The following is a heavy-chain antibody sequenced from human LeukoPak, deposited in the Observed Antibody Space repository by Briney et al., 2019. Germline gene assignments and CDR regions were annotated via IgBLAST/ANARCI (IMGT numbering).Heavy chain of an antibody. CDR1: GYTFIDQY. Sequence: ALVKVSCKASGYTFIDQYIHWVLQAPGQGLEWMGGIIPIFGTANYAQKFQGRVTITADESTSTAYMELSSLRSEDTAVYYCASHEYYDSRGGDAFDIWGQGTMVTVSS. D-gene: IGHD3-22*01. CDR3: ASHEYYDSRGGDAFDI. CDR2: IIPIFGTA. J-gene: IGHJ3*02. V-gene: IGHV1-69*13.